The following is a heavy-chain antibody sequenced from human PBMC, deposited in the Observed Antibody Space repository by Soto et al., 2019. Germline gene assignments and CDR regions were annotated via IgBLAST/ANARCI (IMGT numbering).Heavy chain of an antibody. CDR1: GFSFSTYW. Sequence: GGSLRLSCAASGFSFSTYWMHWVRQAPGKGLVYVSRIKSDGSSTSYATPVKGRFSISRDQSKDTLYLHMNSLKTEDTAVYYCTTGLSNGYYNFDYWGQGTPVTVSS. J-gene: IGHJ4*02. D-gene: IGHD3-22*01. CDR2: IKSDGSST. CDR3: TTGLSNGYYNFDY. V-gene: IGHV3-15*06.